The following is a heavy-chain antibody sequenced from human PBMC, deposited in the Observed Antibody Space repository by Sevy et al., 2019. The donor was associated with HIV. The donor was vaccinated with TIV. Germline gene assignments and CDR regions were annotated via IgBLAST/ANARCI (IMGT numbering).Heavy chain of an antibody. Sequence: ASVKVSCKASGYTFTSYYMHWVRQAPGQGLEWMGWINPNSGGKNYAQKFQGRVTMTRDTSISTAYMGLSRLRSDDTAVYYCATLFTYYDFWGGSTLYGMDVWGQGTTVTVSS. J-gene: IGHJ6*02. CDR3: ATLFTYYDFWGGSTLYGMDV. D-gene: IGHD3-3*01. V-gene: IGHV1-2*02. CDR1: GYTFTSYY. CDR2: INPNSGGK.